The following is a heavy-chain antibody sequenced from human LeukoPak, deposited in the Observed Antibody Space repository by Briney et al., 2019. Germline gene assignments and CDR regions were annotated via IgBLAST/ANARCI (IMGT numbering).Heavy chain of an antibody. Sequence: SETLSLTCTVSGGSISSGGYYWSWIRQHPGKGLEWIGYIYYSGSTYYNPSLKSRVTISVDTSKNQFSLKLSSVTAADTAVYYCAREGSGRRLADVWGQGTTVTVSS. V-gene: IGHV4-31*03. CDR1: GGSISSGGYY. J-gene: IGHJ6*02. CDR2: IYYSGST. D-gene: IGHD3-10*01. CDR3: AREGSGRRLADV.